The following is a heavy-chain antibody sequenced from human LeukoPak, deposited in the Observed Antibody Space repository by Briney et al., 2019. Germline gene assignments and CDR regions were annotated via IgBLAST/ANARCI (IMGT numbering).Heavy chain of an antibody. Sequence: ASVKVSCKASGYSFTSYGISWVRQAPGQGLEWMGWISTYDGNTNYAQRVQDRLTMTTDSSTSTAYMELRSLRSDDTAVYYCAKLGATFGYSPIDYWGQGTLVTVSS. V-gene: IGHV1-18*04. CDR3: AKLGATFGYSPIDY. CDR1: GYSFTSYG. J-gene: IGHJ4*02. CDR2: ISTYDGNT. D-gene: IGHD1-26*01.